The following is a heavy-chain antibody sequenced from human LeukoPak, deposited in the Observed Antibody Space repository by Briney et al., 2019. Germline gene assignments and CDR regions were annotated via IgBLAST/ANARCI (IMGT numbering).Heavy chain of an antibody. CDR1: GYTFTSYD. CDR3: AIIPGGIVARIYYYYYGMDV. CDR2: MNPNSGNT. D-gene: IGHD5-12*01. Sequence: GASVKVSCKASGYTFTSYDINWVRQATGQGLEWMGWMNPNSGNTGYAQKFQGRVTMTRNTSISTAYMELSSLRSEDTAVYYCAIIPGGIVARIYYYYYGMDVWGQGTTVTVSS. J-gene: IGHJ6*02. V-gene: IGHV1-8*01.